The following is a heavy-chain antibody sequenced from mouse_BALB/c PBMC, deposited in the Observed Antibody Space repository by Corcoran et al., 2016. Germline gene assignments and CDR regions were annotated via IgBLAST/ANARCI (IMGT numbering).Heavy chain of an antibody. V-gene: IGHV9-3-1*01. Sequence: QIQLVQSGPELKKPGETVKISCKASGYTFTNYGMNWVKQAPGKGLMWMGWINTYTGEPTYADDFKGRFAFSLETTASTAYLQINNRKNEDPATYFCAREPRAMDYVGQGTSVTISS. CDR3: AREPRAMDY. CDR1: GYTFTNYG. J-gene: IGHJ4*01. CDR2: INTYTGEP.